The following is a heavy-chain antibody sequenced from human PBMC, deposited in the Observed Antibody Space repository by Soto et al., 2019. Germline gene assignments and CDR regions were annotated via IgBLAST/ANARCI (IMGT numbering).Heavy chain of an antibody. Sequence: QLQLQESGPGLVKPSETLSLTCTVSGGSINSSRYYWGWIRQPPGRGLEWITSIYYRGITCYNASLPGRVSISLDTSKNEFSLLLGSVTAADTAGYYWARQSNHDYRPYFLDYWGQGTLVTVSS. CDR2: IYYRGIT. J-gene: IGHJ4*02. CDR1: GGSINSSRYY. V-gene: IGHV4-39*01. CDR3: ARQSNHDYRPYFLDY. D-gene: IGHD5-12*01.